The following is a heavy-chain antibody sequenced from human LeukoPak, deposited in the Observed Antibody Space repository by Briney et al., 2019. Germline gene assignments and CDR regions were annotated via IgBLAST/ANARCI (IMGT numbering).Heavy chain of an antibody. D-gene: IGHD3-3*01. Sequence: PGGSLRLSCAASGFIFSSYEMSWVRQAPGKGLEWVSYISSSGRTMYYADSVKGRFTVSRDNAKNSLYLQMNSLRAEDTAVYYCARDSTYAGITIFGVVTYSGKPGSIMDVWGKGTTVTVSS. V-gene: IGHV3-48*03. J-gene: IGHJ6*03. CDR3: ARDSTYAGITIFGVVTYSGKPGSIMDV. CDR1: GFIFSSYE. CDR2: ISSSGRTM.